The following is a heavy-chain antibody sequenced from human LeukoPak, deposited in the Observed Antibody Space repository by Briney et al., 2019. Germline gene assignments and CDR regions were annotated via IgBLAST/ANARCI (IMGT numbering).Heavy chain of an antibody. D-gene: IGHD2-21*01. J-gene: IGHJ4*02. CDR2: IRSKAYGGTT. Sequence: GGSLRLSCTAYGFTFGDYAMSWVRQAPGKGLEWVGFIRSKAYGGTTEYAASVKGRFTISRDDSKSIAYLQMNSLKTEDTALYYCTTSRGLLSFFDYWGQGTLVTVSS. CDR3: TTSRGLLSFFDY. CDR1: GFTFGDYA. V-gene: IGHV3-49*04.